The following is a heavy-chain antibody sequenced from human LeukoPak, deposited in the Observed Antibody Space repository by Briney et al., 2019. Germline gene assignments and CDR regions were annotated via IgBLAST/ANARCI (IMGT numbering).Heavy chain of an antibody. D-gene: IGHD3-10*01. J-gene: IGHJ4*02. V-gene: IGHV5-51*01. Sequence: GESLKISCKGSGYSFTSYCIGWVRQMPGKGLEWIGIIYPGDSDTRYSPSFQGQVTISADKSISTAFLQWSSLQASDTAMYYCARSSAMTYNGPRDYWGQGTLVTVSS. CDR2: IYPGDSDT. CDR1: GYSFTSYC. CDR3: ARSSAMTYNGPRDY.